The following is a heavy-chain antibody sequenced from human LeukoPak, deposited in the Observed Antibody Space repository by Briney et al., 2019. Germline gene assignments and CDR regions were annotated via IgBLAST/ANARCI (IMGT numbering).Heavy chain of an antibody. V-gene: IGHV4-30-4*02. CDR1: GGSISSGDYY. D-gene: IGHD6-13*01. J-gene: IGHJ4*02. CDR2: INYSGSS. CDR3: ARGTAATNLDY. Sequence: TSETLSLTCTVSGGSISSGDYYWSWIRQPPGKGLEWIGYINYSGSSNYNPSLKSRVTISVDTSKNQFSLKLSSVTAADTAVYYCARGTAATNLDYWGQGTLVTVSS.